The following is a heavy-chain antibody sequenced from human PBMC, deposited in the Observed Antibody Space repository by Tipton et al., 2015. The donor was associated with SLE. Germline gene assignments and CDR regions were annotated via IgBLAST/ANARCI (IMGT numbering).Heavy chain of an antibody. CDR3: ARVQSGDYGDYFDQ. CDR2: IYDSGTT. V-gene: IGHV4-59*11. D-gene: IGHD4-17*01. Sequence: LRLSCSISGGPISGHDWSWIRQPPGKGLEWIGTIYDSGTTNYDPSLRSRVTMFIDTSKNQFSLRVNSVTAADTAVYYCARVQSGDYGDYFDQWGQGTLVTVSS. CDR1: GGPISGHD. J-gene: IGHJ4*02.